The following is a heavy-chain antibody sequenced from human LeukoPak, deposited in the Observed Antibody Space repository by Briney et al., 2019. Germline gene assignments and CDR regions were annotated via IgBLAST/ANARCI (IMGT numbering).Heavy chain of an antibody. Sequence: ASVKVSCKASGYTFTSYGTSWGRQAPGQGLEWMGWISDYNGNTNDAQKLQGRVTITTDTSTSTAYMELRSLRSDDTAVYYCARGDDYGDYFDYWGQGTLVTVSS. CDR1: GYTFTSYG. J-gene: IGHJ4*02. V-gene: IGHV1-18*01. CDR2: ISDYNGNT. CDR3: ARGDDYGDYFDY. D-gene: IGHD4-17*01.